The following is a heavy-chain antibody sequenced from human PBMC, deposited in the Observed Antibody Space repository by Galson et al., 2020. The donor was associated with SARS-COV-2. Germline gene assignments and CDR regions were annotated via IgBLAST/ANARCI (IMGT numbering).Heavy chain of an antibody. CDR2: IKSKASNYAT. V-gene: IGHV3-73*01. D-gene: IGHD3-9*01. CDR1: GFSFSGSA. Sequence: QAGGSLRLSCAASGFSFSGSAIHWVRQASGKGLEWVGRIKSKASNYATAYAASVKGKFTISRDDSRNTAYLQMDSLKTEDTAVYYCISLGGTDWGSFDYWGQGTLVTVSS. J-gene: IGHJ4*02. CDR3: ISLGGTDWGSFDY.